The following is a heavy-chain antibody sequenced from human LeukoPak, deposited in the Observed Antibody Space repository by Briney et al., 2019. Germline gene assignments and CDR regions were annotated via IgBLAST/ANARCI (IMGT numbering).Heavy chain of an antibody. CDR2: IYPGDSDT. CDR3: ARHGVTGSSSSPNDY. CDR1: GSSFTSYW. D-gene: IGHD6-6*01. Sequence: GESLQISCKGSGSSFTSYWIGWVRQLPGKGLELMGIIYPGDSDTRYSPSFQGQVTISADKSISTAYLQWSSLKASDTAMYFCARHGVTGSSSSPNDYWGQGTLVTVSS. V-gene: IGHV5-51*01. J-gene: IGHJ4*02.